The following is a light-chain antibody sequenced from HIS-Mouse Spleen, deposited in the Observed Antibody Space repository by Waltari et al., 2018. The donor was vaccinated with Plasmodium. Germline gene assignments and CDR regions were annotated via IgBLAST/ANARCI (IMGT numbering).Light chain of an antibody. V-gene: IGLV3-25*03. CDR2: KDS. CDR1: ALPKQY. CDR3: QSADSSGTYRV. Sequence: SYELTRPPSVSVSPGQTARITCSGDALPKQYAYWYQQKPGQAPVLVIYKDSERPSRIPERFPGSSSGTTVTLTISGVQAEDEADYYCQSADSSGTYRVFGGGTKLTVL. J-gene: IGLJ2*01.